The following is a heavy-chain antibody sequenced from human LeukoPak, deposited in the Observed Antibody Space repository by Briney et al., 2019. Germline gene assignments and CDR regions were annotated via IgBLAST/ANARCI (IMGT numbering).Heavy chain of an antibody. CDR1: GFTFDDYG. CDR3: ARGPLIPIYGDYVVDY. Sequence: PGGSLRLSCAASGFTFDDYGMSWVRQAPGKGLEWVSSISSSSSYIYYADSVKGRFTISRDNAKNSLYLQMNSLRAEDTAVYYCARGPLIPIYGDYVVDYWGQGTLVTVSS. V-gene: IGHV3-21*01. D-gene: IGHD4-17*01. J-gene: IGHJ4*02. CDR2: ISSSSSYI.